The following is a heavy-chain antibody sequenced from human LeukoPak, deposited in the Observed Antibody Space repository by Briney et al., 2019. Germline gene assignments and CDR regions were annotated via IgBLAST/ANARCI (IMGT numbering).Heavy chain of an antibody. J-gene: IGHJ4*02. V-gene: IGHV3-7*03. D-gene: IGHD3/OR15-3a*01. CDR2: IKQDGSER. Sequence: HAGGSLRLSCAASGFTFSSYWMSWVRQAPGRGLEWVATIKQDGSERYYVASVKGQFTISRDNADNPLYLQMNSLRAEDTAVYFCARGTGYYVYWGQGTLVTVSS. CDR1: GFTFSSYW. CDR3: ARGTGYYVY.